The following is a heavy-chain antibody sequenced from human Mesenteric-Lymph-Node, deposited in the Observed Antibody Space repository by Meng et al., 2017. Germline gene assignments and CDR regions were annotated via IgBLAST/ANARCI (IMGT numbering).Heavy chain of an antibody. V-gene: IGHV4-59*01. CDR1: GGSISSYF. CDR2: SGTT. J-gene: IGHJ4*02. Sequence: GSLRLSCTVSGGSISSYFWSWIRQPPGKGLEWIGYSGTTKYNPSLKSRVTISSDTSKNQFSLKLSSVTAADTAMYYCARVFRNSYGYHFDYWGQGTLVTGAS. D-gene: IGHD5-18*01. CDR3: ARVFRNSYGYHFDY.